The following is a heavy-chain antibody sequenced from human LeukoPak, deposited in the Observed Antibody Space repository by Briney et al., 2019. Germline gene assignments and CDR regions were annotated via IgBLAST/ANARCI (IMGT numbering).Heavy chain of an antibody. D-gene: IGHD1-14*01. Sequence: GGSLRLSCAASGFTFITNDVTWVRQAPGKGLEWVSVLYSDGNTKYADSVQGRFTISRDNSKNTLYLEMNSLSPGDTAVYYCARGVEPLAANTLAYWGQGTLVTVSS. CDR2: LYSDGNT. CDR1: GFTFITND. V-gene: IGHV3-53*01. J-gene: IGHJ4*02. CDR3: ARGVEPLAANTLAY.